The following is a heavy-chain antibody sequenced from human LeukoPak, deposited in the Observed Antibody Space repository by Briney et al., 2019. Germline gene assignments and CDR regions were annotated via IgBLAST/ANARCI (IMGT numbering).Heavy chain of an antibody. J-gene: IGHJ6*02. CDR1: GFSFSDYY. V-gene: IGHV3-11*01. Sequence: GGSLRLSCAASGFSFSDYYMTWIREAPGKGLEWVSHIAHSGNGMWYADAVKGRFTISRDNAKNLLFLQMDSLRAEDTAVYYCARGHYEMGVWGQGTTVIVSS. CDR2: IAHSGNGM. CDR3: ARGHYEMGV.